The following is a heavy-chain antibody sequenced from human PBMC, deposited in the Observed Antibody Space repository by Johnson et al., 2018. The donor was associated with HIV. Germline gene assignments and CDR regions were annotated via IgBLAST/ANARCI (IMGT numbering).Heavy chain of an antibody. CDR2: IFSGGST. D-gene: IGHD3-9*01. CDR3: ARRLTTYYDILSPLGAFDI. Sequence: VQLVESGGGLVQPGGSLRLSCAASGFTVSSNYMSWVRQAPGKGLEWVSVIFSGGSTYYAGSVHGRFTISRDNSKNTLYLQMNSLRAEDTAVYYCARRLTTYYDILSPLGAFDIWGQGTMVTVSS. CDR1: GFTVSSNY. V-gene: IGHV3-66*04. J-gene: IGHJ3*02.